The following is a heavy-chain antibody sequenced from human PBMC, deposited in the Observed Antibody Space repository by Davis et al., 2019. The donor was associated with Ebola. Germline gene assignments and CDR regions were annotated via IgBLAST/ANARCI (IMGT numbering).Heavy chain of an antibody. CDR3: ARDRGNGLFDP. Sequence: GESLKISCAASGFTFSTYWMNWVRQAPGQGLEWVASISQDGSEKYYVDSVKGRFTISRDHAENSLHLQMNSLRVEDTALYYCARDRGNGLFDPWGQGTLVTVSS. CDR1: GFTFSTYW. D-gene: IGHD1-1*01. V-gene: IGHV3-7*01. J-gene: IGHJ5*02. CDR2: ISQDGSEK.